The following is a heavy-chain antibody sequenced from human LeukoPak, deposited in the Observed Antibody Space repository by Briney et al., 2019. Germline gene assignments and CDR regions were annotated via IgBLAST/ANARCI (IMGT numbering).Heavy chain of an antibody. D-gene: IGHD3-22*01. CDR3: AKDRDHSGYDPEGFDY. J-gene: IGHJ4*02. Sequence: GSLRLSCAASGFSFSTYAMSWVRQAPGKGLEWVSGISGSGSSTYYADSVRGRFTISRDNSKNTLYLQMNSLRADDTAVYYCAKDRDHSGYDPEGFDYWGQGTLVTVSS. V-gene: IGHV3-23*01. CDR2: ISGSGSST. CDR1: GFSFSTYA.